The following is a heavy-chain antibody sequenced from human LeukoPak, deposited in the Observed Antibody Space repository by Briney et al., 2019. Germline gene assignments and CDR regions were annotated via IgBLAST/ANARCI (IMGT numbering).Heavy chain of an antibody. Sequence: SVKVSCKTSGYTFTYYYLHWVRQAPGQGLEWMGWFNPNSVGTNSAQKFQGRVTMTSDTSITTAYMELTSLRSDDTAVYYCAREAPGSGNFDFWGQGTLVTVSS. CDR1: GYTFTYYY. CDR3: AREAPGSGNFDF. V-gene: IGHV1-2*02. J-gene: IGHJ4*02. D-gene: IGHD3-10*01. CDR2: FNPNSVGT.